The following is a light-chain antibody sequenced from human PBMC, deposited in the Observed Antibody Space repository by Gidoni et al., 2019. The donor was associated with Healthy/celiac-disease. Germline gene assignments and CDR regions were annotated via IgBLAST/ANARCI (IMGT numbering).Light chain of an antibody. Sequence: DIQMTQSPSTLSASVGDRVTITCRASQSISSWLDWYQQKPGKAPKLLIYKASSLESGVPSRFSGSGSGTEFTLTISSLQPDDFATYYCQQYNSSSCTFGQXTKVEIK. CDR2: KAS. CDR1: QSISSW. J-gene: IGKJ1*01. CDR3: QQYNSSSCT. V-gene: IGKV1-5*03.